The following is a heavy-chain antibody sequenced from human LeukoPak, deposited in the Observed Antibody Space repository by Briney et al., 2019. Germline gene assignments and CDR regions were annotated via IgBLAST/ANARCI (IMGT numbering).Heavy chain of an antibody. D-gene: IGHD3-9*01. J-gene: IGHJ4*02. CDR3: ARDPQPTSDWVSSMRF. Sequence: GGSLRLSCAASGFTFSSYSMNWVRQAPGKGLEWVSSISSSSSYIYYADSVKGRFTISRDNAKNSLYLQMNSLRAEDTAVYYCARDPQPTSDWVSSMRFWGQGTLVTVSS. CDR1: GFTFSSYS. CDR2: ISSSSSYI. V-gene: IGHV3-21*01.